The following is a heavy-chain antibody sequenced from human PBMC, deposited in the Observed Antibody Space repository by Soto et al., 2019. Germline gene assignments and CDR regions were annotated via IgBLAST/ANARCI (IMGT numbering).Heavy chain of an antibody. V-gene: IGHV4-39*01. CDR1: GGSISSGRFY. D-gene: IGHD6-19*01. CDR2: IYYTRNT. J-gene: IGHJ4*02. Sequence: SETLSLTCTVSGGSISSGRFYWGWIRQPPGKGLEWIGSIYYTRNTYYNPSLKSRVTISVDSSKNQFSLKLSSVTAADTAVYYCARHWEQWLGYIDYWGQGTLVTVSS. CDR3: ARHWEQWLGYIDY.